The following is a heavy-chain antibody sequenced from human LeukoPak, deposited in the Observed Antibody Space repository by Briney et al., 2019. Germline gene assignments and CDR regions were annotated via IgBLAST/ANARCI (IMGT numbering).Heavy chain of an antibody. V-gene: IGHV3-7*01. CDR2: IKPDESEK. D-gene: IGHD6-19*01. J-gene: IGHJ4*02. CDR3: FAEGAVAGPYDY. CDR1: GFTFSIYW. Sequence: GGSLRLSCAASGFTFSIYWMAWVRQAPGKGLEWVANIKPDESEKFYVASVKGRFTISRDNAKNTLYLQMNSLRAEDTAVYYCFAEGAVAGPYDYWGQGTLVTVSS.